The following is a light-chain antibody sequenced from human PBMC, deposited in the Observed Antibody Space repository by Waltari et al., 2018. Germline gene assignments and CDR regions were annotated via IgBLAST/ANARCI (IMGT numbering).Light chain of an antibody. V-gene: IGKV3-20*01. Sequence: EIVLTQSPGTLSLSPGERGTLSCRASQSVSRFLAWYQPKPGPAPRLLIYGASTSATAIPDRFSGSGSGTAFSLTISRLEPEAFAVYYCQKYDRLPATFGQGTKVEIK. CDR3: QKYDRLPAT. CDR1: QSVSRF. CDR2: GAS. J-gene: IGKJ1*01.